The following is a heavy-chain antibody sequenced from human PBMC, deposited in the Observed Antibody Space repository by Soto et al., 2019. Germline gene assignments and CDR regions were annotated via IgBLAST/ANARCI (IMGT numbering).Heavy chain of an antibody. CDR1: GGTISSYY. V-gene: IGHV4-59*01. CDR2: IYYSGST. Sequence: SQTLSLTYSVVGGTISSYYWSWIRQHPGKGLEWIGYIYYSGSTNYNPSLKSRVTISVDTSKNQFSLKLGSVTAADTAVYYCARDLSEGKLVRYFDYWGQGTLVTVSS. J-gene: IGHJ4*02. D-gene: IGHD6-13*01. CDR3: ARDLSEGKLVRYFDY.